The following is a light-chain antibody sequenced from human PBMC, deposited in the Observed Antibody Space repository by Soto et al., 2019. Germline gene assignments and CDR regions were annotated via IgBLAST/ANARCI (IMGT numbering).Light chain of an antibody. CDR2: AES. Sequence: DIQVTQSPSSLSASVGDTVTITCRTSQSISGKLSWYQQIPGKAPKLLIYAESRLQSGVPSRFSASGSGTEFTLTISSLHPDDFASYYCQQSYSRVTFGQGTKVDIK. J-gene: IGKJ1*01. CDR1: QSISGK. V-gene: IGKV1-39*01. CDR3: QQSYSRVT.